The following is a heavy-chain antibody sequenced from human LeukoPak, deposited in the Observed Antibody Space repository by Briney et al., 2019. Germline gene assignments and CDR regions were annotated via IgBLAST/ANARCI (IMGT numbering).Heavy chain of an antibody. V-gene: IGHV3-33*06. D-gene: IGHD3-22*01. CDR2: IWYDGSNK. CDR1: GFTFSSYG. Sequence: PGGSLRLSCAASGFTFSSYGMHWVRQAPGKGLEGVAIIWYDGSNKYYADSVKGRFTISRDNSKNTLHLQVNSLRAEDTAVYYCAKGAGSYYNYFDYWGQGTLVTVSS. J-gene: IGHJ4*02. CDR3: AKGAGSYYNYFDY.